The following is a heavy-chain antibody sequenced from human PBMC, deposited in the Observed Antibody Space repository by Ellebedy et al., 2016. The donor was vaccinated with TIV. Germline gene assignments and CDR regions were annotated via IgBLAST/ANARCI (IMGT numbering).Heavy chain of an antibody. D-gene: IGHD3-10*01. CDR3: ASPPGVVAL. J-gene: IGHJ4*02. V-gene: IGHV3-7*03. Sequence: GESLKISCAGSGFTFSFYWMSWVRQALGKGPAWVANINNDGSENFYVDSVKGRFTISRDNAKNSLYLQMNSLRAEDTAVYYCASPPGVVALWGQGTLVTVSS. CDR1: GFTFSFYW. CDR2: INNDGSEN.